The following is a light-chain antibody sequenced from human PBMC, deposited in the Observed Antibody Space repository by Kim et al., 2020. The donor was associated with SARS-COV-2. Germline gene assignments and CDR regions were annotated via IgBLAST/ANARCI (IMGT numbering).Light chain of an antibody. CDR2: AAS. V-gene: IGKV1-27*01. Sequence: SVGERVTPARRARQGIRNYLAWYKQKPGKVPKLLMYAASTLQSGGPSRCSGSGSGTDFTLTISSLQREDVATYYCQKYNSAPLTFGGRTKVDIK. CDR3: QKYNSAPLT. J-gene: IGKJ4*01. CDR1: QGIRNY.